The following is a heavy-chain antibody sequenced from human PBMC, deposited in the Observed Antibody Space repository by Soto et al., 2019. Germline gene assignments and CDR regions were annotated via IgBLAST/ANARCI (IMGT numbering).Heavy chain of an antibody. CDR3: AREVLYYDSSGYSWDDAFDI. CDR2: IYQSGST. CDR1: GGSISSSDYS. V-gene: IGHV4-30-2*01. D-gene: IGHD3-22*01. J-gene: IGHJ3*02. Sequence: SETLSLTCTVSGGSISSSDYSWSWIRQPPGKGLEWIGFIYQSGSTYYSPSLKSRLTMSLDRPKNQFSLKLSSVTAADTAVYYCAREVLYYDSSGYSWDDAFDIWGQGTLVTVSS.